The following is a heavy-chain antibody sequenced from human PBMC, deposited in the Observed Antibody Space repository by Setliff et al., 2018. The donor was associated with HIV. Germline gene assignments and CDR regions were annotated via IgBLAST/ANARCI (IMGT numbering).Heavy chain of an antibody. D-gene: IGHD6-19*01. CDR1: GDSISGYY. CDR3: ARLGAVAGPFGRFDP. Sequence: SETLSLTCTVSGDSISGYYWSWIRQPPGKGLEWVGHIYHTGSTYYNPSLKSRVSISVATSKSQFSLNIYSVTAADTAVYYCARLGAVAGPFGRFDPWGKGTLVTVSS. CDR2: IYHTGST. J-gene: IGHJ5*02. V-gene: IGHV4-59*04.